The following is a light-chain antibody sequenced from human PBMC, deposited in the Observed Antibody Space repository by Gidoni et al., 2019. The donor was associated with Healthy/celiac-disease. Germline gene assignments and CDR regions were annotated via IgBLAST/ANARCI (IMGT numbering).Light chain of an antibody. CDR2: EVS. V-gene: IGLV2-14*01. Sequence: QSALTQPVSVSGSPGQSITISCTGTSSDVGGYNYVSWYQQHPGKAPKLMIYEVSNRPSGVSNRVSGSKSGNTASLTSSGLQAEDEADYYCSSYTSSSTFVVFGGGTKLTVL. CDR3: SSYTSSSTFVV. CDR1: SSDVGGYNY. J-gene: IGLJ2*01.